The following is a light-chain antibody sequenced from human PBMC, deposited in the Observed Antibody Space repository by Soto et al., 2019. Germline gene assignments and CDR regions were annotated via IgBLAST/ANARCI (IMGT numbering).Light chain of an antibody. V-gene: IGKV3-11*01. CDR1: QSVSSY. CDR2: DAS. J-gene: IGKJ1*01. Sequence: EIVLTQSPATLSLSPGESATLSCRASQSVSSYLAWYQQKPGQDPRLLIYDASNRATGIPARFSGSGSGTDFTLTISSLEPEDFAVYYCQQRSNWPTWTFGQGTKVEIK. CDR3: QQRSNWPTWT.